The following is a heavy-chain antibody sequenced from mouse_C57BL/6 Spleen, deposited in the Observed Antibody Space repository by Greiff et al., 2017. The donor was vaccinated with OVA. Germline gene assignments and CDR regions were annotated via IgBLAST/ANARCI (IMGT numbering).Heavy chain of an antibody. J-gene: IGHJ2*01. D-gene: IGHD1-1*01. CDR3: ARLEFTTVVATDFDY. V-gene: IGHV1-52*01. CDR1: GYTFTSYW. CDR2: IDPSDSET. Sequence: QVQLQQPGAELVRPGSSVKLSCKASGYTFTSYWMHWVKQRPVQGLEWIGNIDPSDSETHYNQKFKDKATLTVDKSSSTAYMQLSSLTSEDSAVYYCARLEFTTVVATDFDYWGQGTTLTVSS.